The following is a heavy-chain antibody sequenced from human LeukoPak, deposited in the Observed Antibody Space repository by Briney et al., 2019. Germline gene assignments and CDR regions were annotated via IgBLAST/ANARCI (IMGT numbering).Heavy chain of an antibody. V-gene: IGHV1-24*01. J-gene: IGHJ4*02. CDR1: GYTLTELS. D-gene: IGHD3-10*01. CDR3: ATDRITMVRGVITSYYFDY. CDR2: FDPEDGET. Sequence: ASVKVSCKVSGYTLTELSMHWVRQAPGKGLEWMGGFDPEDGETIYAQKFQGRVTMTEDTSTDTAYMELSSLRSEDTAVYDRATDRITMVRGVITSYYFDYWGQGTLVTVSS.